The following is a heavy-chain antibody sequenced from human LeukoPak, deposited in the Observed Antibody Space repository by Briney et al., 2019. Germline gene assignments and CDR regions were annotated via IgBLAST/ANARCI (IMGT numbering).Heavy chain of an antibody. Sequence: GESLKISCKGSGYSFSNYWIGWVRQMPGKGLEWMGIIYPGDSQTKYSPSFQGQVTFSADKSISTAYLQWSSLKASDTAIYYCARLWAYYESSGSYDFWGQGTLVTVPS. CDR1: GYSFSNYW. CDR3: ARLWAYYESSGSYDF. CDR2: IYPGDSQT. V-gene: IGHV5-51*01. J-gene: IGHJ4*02. D-gene: IGHD3-22*01.